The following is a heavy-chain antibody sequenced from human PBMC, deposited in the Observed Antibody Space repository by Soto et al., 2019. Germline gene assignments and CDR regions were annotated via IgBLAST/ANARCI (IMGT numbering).Heavy chain of an antibody. V-gene: IGHV1-18*01. J-gene: IGHJ3*02. D-gene: IGHD2-15*01. CDR1: GYTFTSYG. Sequence: QVPLVQSGAEVKKPGASVKVSCKASGYTFTSYGISWVRQAPGQGLEWMGWISAYNGNTNYAQKLQGRVTMTTDTSTSTAYMELRSLRSADTAVYYRAIDIVVVVAAPSDDTFDTWGQGTMVTVCS. CDR3: AIDIVVVVAAPSDDTFDT. CDR2: ISAYNGNT.